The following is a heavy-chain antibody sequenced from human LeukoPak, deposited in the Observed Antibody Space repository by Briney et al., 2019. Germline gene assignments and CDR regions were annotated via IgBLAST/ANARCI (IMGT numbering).Heavy chain of an antibody. CDR1: GFTFSSYS. CDR3: ARSVVGATPWHYYYMDV. CDR2: ISYSSSYM. Sequence: PGGSLXXSCXAXGFTFSSYSXNWVRQAPGKGMEWVSYISYSSSYMYYADSVKGRFTISRDKAKKSLYMQMKRLRAEDTAVYYCARSVVGATPWHYYYMDVWGKGTTVTVSS. V-gene: IGHV3-21*01. J-gene: IGHJ6*03. D-gene: IGHD1-26*01.